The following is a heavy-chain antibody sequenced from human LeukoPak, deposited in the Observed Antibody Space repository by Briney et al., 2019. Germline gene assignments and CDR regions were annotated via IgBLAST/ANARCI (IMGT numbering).Heavy chain of an antibody. D-gene: IGHD7-27*01. J-gene: IGHJ4*02. CDR1: GFTFSSYA. V-gene: IGHV3-64*04. CDR2: ISGSGGST. CDR3: AKDLLKLGHYYFDY. Sequence: GGSLRLSCSASGFTFSSYAMHWVRQAPGKGLEYVSAISGSGGSTYYADSVKGRFTISRDNSKNTLYLQMNSLRAEDTAVYHCAKDLLKLGHYYFDYWGQGTLVTVSS.